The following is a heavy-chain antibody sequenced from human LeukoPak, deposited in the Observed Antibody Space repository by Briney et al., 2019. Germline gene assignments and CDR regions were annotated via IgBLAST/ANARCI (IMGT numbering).Heavy chain of an antibody. J-gene: IGHJ4*02. CDR3: ARVSGYDWESFYDY. CDR2: IYYSGSA. V-gene: IGHV4-59*01. D-gene: IGHD5-12*01. Sequence: SETLSLTCTVSGGSISSYYWSWIRQPPGKGLEWIGYIYYSGSANYNPSLKSRVTISVDTSKNQFSLKLSSVTAADTAVYYCARVSGYDWESFYDYWGQGTLVTVSS. CDR1: GGSISSYY.